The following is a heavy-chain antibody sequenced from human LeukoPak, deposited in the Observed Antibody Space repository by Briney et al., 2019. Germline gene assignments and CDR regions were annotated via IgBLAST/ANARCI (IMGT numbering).Heavy chain of an antibody. CDR1: GGSISSYY. CDR2: IYYSGST. CDR3: ARHSDGYNYYTNFDY. J-gene: IGHJ4*02. V-gene: IGHV4-59*08. D-gene: IGHD5-24*01. Sequence: MTSETLSLTCSVSGGSISSYYWSWIRQPPGKGLEWIGYIYYSGSTNYNPSLKSRVTISVDTSKNQFSLKLSSVTAADTAVYYCARHSDGYNYYTNFDYWGQGTLVTVSS.